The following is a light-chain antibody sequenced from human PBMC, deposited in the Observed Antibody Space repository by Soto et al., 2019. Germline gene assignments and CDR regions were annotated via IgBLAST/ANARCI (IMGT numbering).Light chain of an antibody. J-gene: IGKJ1*01. CDR3: QQHNTYSRT. V-gene: IGKV1-5*03. CDR2: QAS. CDR1: QSISGW. Sequence: DIQMTQSPPTLSASVGDRVTITCRASQSISGWLAWYQQKPGKAPNLLIYQASTLESGFPSRFSGSGSGTEFTLTIISLQPDDFATYHCQQHNTYSRTFGQGTKVEIK.